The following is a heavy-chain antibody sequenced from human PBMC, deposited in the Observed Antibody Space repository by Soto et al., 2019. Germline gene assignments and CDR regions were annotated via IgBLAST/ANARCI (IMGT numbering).Heavy chain of an antibody. CDR3: VRQVSGSGSYGEYDY. CDR2: VYYSGST. V-gene: IGHV4-39*01. Sequence: PSETLSLTCTVSGGSISSSTYYWGWIRQPPGKGLEWIGGVYYSGSTYYNPSLKSRVTISVDTSNNQFLLKLSSVTAVDTAVYYCVRQVSGSGSYGEYDYWGQGTLVTVSS. CDR1: GGSISSSTYY. D-gene: IGHD3-10*01. J-gene: IGHJ4*02.